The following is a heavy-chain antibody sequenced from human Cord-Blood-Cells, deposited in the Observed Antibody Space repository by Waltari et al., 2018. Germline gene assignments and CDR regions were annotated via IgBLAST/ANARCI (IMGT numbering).Heavy chain of an antibody. Sequence: EVQLVESGGGVVQPGGSLRLSCAASGFTFDDYAIPWVRQAPGEGLESVSLISGDGGSTYYADSVKGRFTISRDNSKNSLYLQMNSLRTEDTALYYCAKDMSGSYFDYWGQGTLVTVSS. CDR3: AKDMSGSYFDY. CDR1: GFTFDDYA. CDR2: ISGDGGST. D-gene: IGHD1-26*01. V-gene: IGHV3-43*02. J-gene: IGHJ4*02.